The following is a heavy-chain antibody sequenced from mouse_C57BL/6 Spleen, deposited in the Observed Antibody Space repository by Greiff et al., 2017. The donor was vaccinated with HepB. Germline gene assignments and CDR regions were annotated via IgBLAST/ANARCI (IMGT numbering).Heavy chain of an antibody. CDR3: ARDLDGYSSFDY. V-gene: IGHV5-4*01. Sequence: EVQLVESGGGLVKPGGSLKLSCAASGFTFSSYAMSWVRQTPEKRLEWVATISDGGSYTYYPDNVKGRFTISRDNAKNNLYLQMSHLKSEDTAMYYCARDLDGYSSFDYWGQGTTLTVSS. J-gene: IGHJ2*01. D-gene: IGHD2-3*01. CDR2: ISDGGSYT. CDR1: GFTFSSYA.